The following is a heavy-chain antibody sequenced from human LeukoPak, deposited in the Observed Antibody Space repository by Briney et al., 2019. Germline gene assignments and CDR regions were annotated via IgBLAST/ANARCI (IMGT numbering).Heavy chain of an antibody. V-gene: IGHV3-53*01. CDR1: GFTVSSNY. Sequence: GGSLRLSCAASGFTVSSNYVSWVRQAPGKGLEWISVIYSGGSTYYADPVKGRFTISRDNSKNTLYLQMNSLRAEDTAVYYCARGSPILRGRPFDYWGQGTLVTVSS. CDR3: ARGSPILRGRPFDY. D-gene: IGHD3-10*01. CDR2: IYSGGST. J-gene: IGHJ4*02.